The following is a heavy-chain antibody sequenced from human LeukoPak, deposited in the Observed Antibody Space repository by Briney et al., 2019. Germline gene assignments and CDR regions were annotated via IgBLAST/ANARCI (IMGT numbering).Heavy chain of an antibody. Sequence: SETLSLTXTVPGYSISSGYYWGWIRQPPGKRLEWIGSIYHSGSTYYNPSLKSRVTISVDTSKNQFSLKLSSVTAADTAVYYCAFRSLVVVAAGAFDIWGQGTMVTVSS. V-gene: IGHV4-38-2*02. J-gene: IGHJ3*02. CDR1: GYSISSGYY. CDR3: AFRSLVVVAAGAFDI. CDR2: IYHSGST. D-gene: IGHD2-15*01.